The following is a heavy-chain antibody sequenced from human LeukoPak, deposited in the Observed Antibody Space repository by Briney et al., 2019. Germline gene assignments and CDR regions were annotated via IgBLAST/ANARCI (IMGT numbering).Heavy chain of an antibody. D-gene: IGHD2-15*01. CDR2: ISRSGGTT. CDR1: GFTFSSYD. CDR3: AKGGGTESFYYYYYMDV. V-gene: IGHV3-23*01. Sequence: GGSLRLSCAASGFTFSSYDMTWVRQTPGKGLEWVALISRSGGTTYYADSVKGRFTISRDNSKNTLYLQMNSLRAEDTAEYYCAKGGGTESFYYYYYMDVWGKGTTVTVSS. J-gene: IGHJ6*03.